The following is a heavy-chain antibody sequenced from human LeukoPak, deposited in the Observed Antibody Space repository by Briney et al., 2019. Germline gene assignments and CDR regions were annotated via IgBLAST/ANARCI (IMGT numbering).Heavy chain of an antibody. J-gene: IGHJ4*02. D-gene: IGHD6-19*01. Sequence: SVKVSCKASGGTFSSYAISWVRQAPGQGLEWMGRIIPILGIANYAQKFQGRVTITADKSTSTAYMELSSLRSEDTAVYYCARGGTYSSGVDYWGQGTLVTVSS. CDR2: IIPILGIA. CDR1: GGTFSSYA. V-gene: IGHV1-69*04. CDR3: ARGGTYSSGVDY.